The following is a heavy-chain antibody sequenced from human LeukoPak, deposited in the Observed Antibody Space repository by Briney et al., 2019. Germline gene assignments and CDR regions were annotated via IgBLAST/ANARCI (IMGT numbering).Heavy chain of an antibody. CDR3: SRAYSTGWLGINDY. D-gene: IGHD6-19*01. CDR1: GFSFSDYA. V-gene: IGHV3-49*04. Sequence: PGGSLRPSCTASGFSFSDYAMTWVRQAPGKGLEWVGFIRNKANGGTADYAASVKGRFTISRDDSKTIAYLQMNSLKTEDTAVYYCSRAYSTGWLGINDYWGQGALVTVSS. CDR2: IRNKANGGTA. J-gene: IGHJ4*02.